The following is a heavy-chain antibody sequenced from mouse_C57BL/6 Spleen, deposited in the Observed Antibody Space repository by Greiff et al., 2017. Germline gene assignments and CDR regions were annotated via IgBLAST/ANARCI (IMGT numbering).Heavy chain of an antibody. V-gene: IGHV10-1*01. D-gene: IGHD1-1*01. Sequence: GGGLVQPKGSLKLSCAASGFSFNTYAMNWVRQAPGKGLEWVARIRSKSNNYATYYADSVKDRFTISRDDSESMLYLQMNNLKTEDTAMYYCVRQDYGSSGPFDYWGQGTTLTVSS. CDR1: GFSFNTYA. J-gene: IGHJ2*01. CDR2: IRSKSNNYAT. CDR3: VRQDYGSSGPFDY.